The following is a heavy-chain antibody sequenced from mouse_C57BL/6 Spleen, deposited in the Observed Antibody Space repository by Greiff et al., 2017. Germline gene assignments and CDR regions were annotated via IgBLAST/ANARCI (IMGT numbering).Heavy chain of an antibody. CDR3: AKEGLRYAMDY. J-gene: IGHJ4*01. D-gene: IGHD2-4*01. CDR1: GYAFSSSW. V-gene: IGHV1-82*01. Sequence: QVQLQQPGPELVKPGASVKISCKASGYAFSSSWMNWVKQRPGKGLEWLGRIYPGDGDTNYNGKFKGKATLTADKSSSTAYMQLSSLTSEDSAVYFCAKEGLRYAMDYWGQGTSVTVSS. CDR2: IYPGDGDT.